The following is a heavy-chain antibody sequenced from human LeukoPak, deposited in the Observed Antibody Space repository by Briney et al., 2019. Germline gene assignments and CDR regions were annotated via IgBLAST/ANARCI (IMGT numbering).Heavy chain of an antibody. CDR2: IYSGGST. D-gene: IGHD1-26*01. V-gene: IGHV3-66*01. J-gene: IGHJ4*02. Sequence: PGGSLRLSCAASGFTVSSNYMSWVRQAPGKGLEWVSVIYSGGSTYYADSVKGRFTISRDNSKNTLYLQMNSLRAEDTAVYYCARGRGSYNYYFDYWGQGTLVTVSS. CDR1: GFTVSSNY. CDR3: ARGRGSYNYYFDY.